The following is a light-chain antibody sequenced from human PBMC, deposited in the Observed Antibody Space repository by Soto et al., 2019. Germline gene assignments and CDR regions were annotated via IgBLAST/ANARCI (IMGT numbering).Light chain of an antibody. J-gene: IGLJ1*01. CDR2: GNS. CDR3: QSYASGLSTPVV. V-gene: IGLV1-40*01. CDR1: RSNLGAGYD. Sequence: QSVLTQPPSVSGAPGQRVTISCTGSRSNLGAGYDVPWYQQLPGTAPKLLIYGNSNRPSGVPDPFSGSKSGTSASLAITGLQAEDEADYDYQSYASGLSTPVVFGTGTKLTVL.